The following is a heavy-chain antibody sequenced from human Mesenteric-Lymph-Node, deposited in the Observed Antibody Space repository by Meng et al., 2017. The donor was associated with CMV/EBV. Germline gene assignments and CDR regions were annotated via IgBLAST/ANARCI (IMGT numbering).Heavy chain of an antibody. CDR3: ARDGTLVVPGASFATYYYYGMDV. CDR2: IIPILGIA. Sequence: SVKVSCKASGYTFTSYGISWVRQAPGQGLEWMGRIIPILGIANYAQKFQGRVTITADKSTSTAYMELSSLRSEDTAVYYCARDGTLVVPGASFATYYYYGMDVWGQGTTVTVSS. V-gene: IGHV1-69*04. J-gene: IGHJ6*02. CDR1: GYTFTSYG. D-gene: IGHD2-2*01.